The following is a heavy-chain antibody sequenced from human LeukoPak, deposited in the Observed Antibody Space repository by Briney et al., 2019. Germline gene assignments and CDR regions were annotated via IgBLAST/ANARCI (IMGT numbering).Heavy chain of an antibody. CDR2: ISSSSSYI. D-gene: IGHD2-2*01. V-gene: IGHV3-21*01. CDR3: ARASRGVVVVPAAIDAFDI. Sequence: VGSLRLSCAASGFTLSSYSTNCVRQAPGKGLEWVSSISSSSSYISYADSVKGRFTISRDNAKNSLYLQMNSLRAEDTAVYYCARASRGVVVVPAAIDAFDIWGQGTMVTVSS. CDR1: GFTLSSYS. J-gene: IGHJ3*02.